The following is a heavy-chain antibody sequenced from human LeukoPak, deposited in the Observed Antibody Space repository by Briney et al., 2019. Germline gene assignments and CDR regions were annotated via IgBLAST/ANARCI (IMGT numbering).Heavy chain of an antibody. D-gene: IGHD3-9*01. Sequence: GGSLRLSCTASGFTFSNYAMSWVRQAPGKGLEWVSAISGNGGSTFDADSVKGRFTISRDNSKNTLYLQMNSLRAKDTAIYYCAKDVFELYDIYDHWGQGTLVTVSS. CDR3: AKDVFELYDIYDH. V-gene: IGHV3-23*01. CDR1: GFTFSNYA. CDR2: ISGNGGST. J-gene: IGHJ4*02.